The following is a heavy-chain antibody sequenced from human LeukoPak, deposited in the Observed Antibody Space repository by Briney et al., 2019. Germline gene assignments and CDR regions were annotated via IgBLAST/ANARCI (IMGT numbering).Heavy chain of an antibody. D-gene: IGHD6-19*01. CDR1: GYTFTSYG. Sequence: GASVKVSCKASGYTFTSYGISWVRQAPGQGLEWMGWISAYNGNTNYAQKLQGRVTMTTDTSTSTTYMELRSLRSDDTAVYYCARLQWLARFNWPDYWGQGTLVTVSS. J-gene: IGHJ4*02. CDR3: ARLQWLARFNWPDY. V-gene: IGHV1-18*01. CDR2: ISAYNGNT.